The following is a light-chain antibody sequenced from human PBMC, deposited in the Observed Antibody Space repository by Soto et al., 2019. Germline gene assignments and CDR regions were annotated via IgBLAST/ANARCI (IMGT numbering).Light chain of an antibody. CDR3: QQYNSYSPIT. CDR2: DAS. CDR1: QSISSW. V-gene: IGKV1-5*01. J-gene: IGKJ5*01. Sequence: DIQMTQSPSTLSASVGDRVTITCRASQSISSWLAWYQQKPGKAPKLLIYDASSLESGVPSRFSGSGSGTEFTLTISSLQPDDFATYYCQQYNSYSPITFGQGTRGRL.